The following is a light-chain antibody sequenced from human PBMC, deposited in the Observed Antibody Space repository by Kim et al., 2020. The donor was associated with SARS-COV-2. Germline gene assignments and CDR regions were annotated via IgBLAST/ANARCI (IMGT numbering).Light chain of an antibody. CDR1: NIGSKS. CDR3: QVWDSSSYHPVV. J-gene: IGLJ2*01. CDR2: DDS. V-gene: IGLV3-21*03. Sequence: PGKTARITCGGNNIGSKSVHLYQQKPGQAPVLVVYDDSDRPSGIPERFSGSKSGNTATLTISRVEAGDEADYYCQVWDSSSYHPVVFGGGTQLTVL.